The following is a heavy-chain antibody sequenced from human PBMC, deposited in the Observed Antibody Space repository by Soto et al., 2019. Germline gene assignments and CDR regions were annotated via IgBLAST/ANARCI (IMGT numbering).Heavy chain of an antibody. CDR1: GFPFDDYA. CDR3: AKGGGYTYGLFDY. Sequence: GGPLRLSCSASGFPFDDYAMHWVRQAPGKGLEWVSFISWDGDITYYADSVKGRFTISRDNSQNSLYLQMNSLRGEDTAFYYCAKGGGYTYGLFDYWGQGTQVTVSS. V-gene: IGHV3-43D*04. D-gene: IGHD5-18*01. J-gene: IGHJ4*02. CDR2: ISWDGDIT.